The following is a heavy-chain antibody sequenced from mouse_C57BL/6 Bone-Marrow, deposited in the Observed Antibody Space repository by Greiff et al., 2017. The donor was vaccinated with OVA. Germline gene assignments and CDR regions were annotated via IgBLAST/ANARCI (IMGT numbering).Heavy chain of an antibody. CDR3: ARDGYYAMDY. V-gene: IGHV5-17*01. CDR1: GFTFSDYG. J-gene: IGHJ4*01. CDR2: ISSGSSTI. Sequence: EVHLVESGGGLVKPGGSLKLSCAASGFTFSDYGMHWVRQAPEKGLEWVAYISSGSSTIYYADTVKGRFTISRDNAKNTLFLQMTSLRSEDTAVYYCARDGYYAMDYWGQGTSVTVSS. D-gene: IGHD2-3*01.